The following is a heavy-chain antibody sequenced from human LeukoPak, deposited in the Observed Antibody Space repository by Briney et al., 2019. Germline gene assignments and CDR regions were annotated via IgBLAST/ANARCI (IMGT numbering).Heavy chain of an antibody. CDR1: GGSFSGYY. D-gene: IGHD3-22*01. CDR3: AREDSSGYLSYYYYYGMDV. J-gene: IGHJ6*02. Sequence: SETLSLTCAVYGGSFSGYYWSWIRQPPGKGLEWIGEINHSGSTNYNPSLKSRVTISVDTSKNQFSLKLSSVTAADTAVYYCAREDSSGYLSYYYYYGMDVWGQGTTVTVSS. CDR2: INHSGST. V-gene: IGHV4-34*01.